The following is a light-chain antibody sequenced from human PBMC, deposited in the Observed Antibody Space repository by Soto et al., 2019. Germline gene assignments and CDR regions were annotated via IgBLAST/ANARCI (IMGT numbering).Light chain of an antibody. J-gene: IGLJ1*01. V-gene: IGLV2-23*02. CDR1: SSDVENYKL. CDR3: CSSVGSYV. CDR2: EVT. Sequence: QSVLNQPASVSGSPGQSVTISCTATSSDVENYKLVSWYQQHPGKAPKLIIYEVTKRPSGVSNRFSGSKSANTASLTISGLQPGDEADYYCCSSVGSYVFGTGTKVNVL.